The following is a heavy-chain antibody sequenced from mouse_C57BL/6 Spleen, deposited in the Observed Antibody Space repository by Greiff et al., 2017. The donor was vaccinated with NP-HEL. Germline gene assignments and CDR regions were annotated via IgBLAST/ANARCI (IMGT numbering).Heavy chain of an antibody. V-gene: IGHV1-53*01. CDR3: ASPWDVGAMDY. D-gene: IGHD4-1*01. CDR2: INPSNGGT. J-gene: IGHJ4*01. Sequence: QVHVKQPGTELVKPGASVKLSCKASGYTFTSYWMHWVKQRPGQGLEWIGNINPSNGGTNYNEKFKSKATLTVDKSSSTAYMQLSSLTSEDSAVYYCASPWDVGAMDYWGQGTSVTVSS. CDR1: GYTFTSYW.